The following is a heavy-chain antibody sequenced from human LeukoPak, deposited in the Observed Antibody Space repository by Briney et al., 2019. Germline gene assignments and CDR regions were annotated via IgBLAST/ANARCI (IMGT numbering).Heavy chain of an antibody. CDR3: ASLDSSGWYYFDY. CDR2: ISSDGSST. CDR1: GFTFSSYW. D-gene: IGHD6-19*01. Sequence: GGSLRLSCAASGFTFSSYWMHWVRQAPGKGLVRVSRISSDGSSTSYADSVKGRFTISRDNAKNTLYLQMNSLRAEDTAVYYCASLDSSGWYYFDYWGQGTLVTVSS. J-gene: IGHJ4*02. V-gene: IGHV3-74*01.